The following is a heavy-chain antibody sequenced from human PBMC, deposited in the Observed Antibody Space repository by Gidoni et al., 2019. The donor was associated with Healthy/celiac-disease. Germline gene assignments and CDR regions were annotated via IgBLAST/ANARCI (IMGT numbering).Heavy chain of an antibody. D-gene: IGHD3-3*01. V-gene: IGHV3-21*01. CDR3: ARDRFLGGMDV. CDR2: ISSSSSYI. CDR1: GFTFSSYS. J-gene: IGHJ6*02. Sequence: EVQLVESGGGLVKPGGSLRLSCAASGFTFSSYSMDWVRQAPGKGLEWVSSISSSSSYIYYADSVKGRFTISRDNAKNALYLQMNSLRAEETAVYYCARDRFLGGMDVWGQGTTVTVSS.